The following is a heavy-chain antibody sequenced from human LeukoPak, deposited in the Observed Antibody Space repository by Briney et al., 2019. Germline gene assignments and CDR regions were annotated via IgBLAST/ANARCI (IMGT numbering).Heavy chain of an antibody. CDR1: GYTFTTYD. CDR2: MNPNSGNT. D-gene: IGHD3-10*01. CDR3: ARRIRGAPTDY. Sequence: ASVKVSCKASGYTFTTYDLNWVRQATGQGPEWMGWMNPNSGNTGYAQKFQGSVTMTRNISITTAYMELSNLTSEDTAVYYCARRIRGAPTDYWGQGTLVTVSS. V-gene: IGHV1-8*01. J-gene: IGHJ4*02.